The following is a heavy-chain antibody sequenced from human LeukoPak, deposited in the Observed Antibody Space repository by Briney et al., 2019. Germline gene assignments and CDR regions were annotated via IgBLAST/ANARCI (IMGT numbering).Heavy chain of an antibody. V-gene: IGHV4-59*08. Sequence: SETLSLTCTVSGGSISSYYWSWIRQPPGKGLEWIGYIYYSGGTNYNPSLKSRVTISVDTPKNQFSLKLSSVTAADTAVYYCARVGDCSGGSCYLRDYYYYGMDVWGKGTTVTVSS. CDR2: IYYSGGT. D-gene: IGHD2-15*01. CDR1: GGSISSYY. J-gene: IGHJ6*04. CDR3: ARVGDCSGGSCYLRDYYYYGMDV.